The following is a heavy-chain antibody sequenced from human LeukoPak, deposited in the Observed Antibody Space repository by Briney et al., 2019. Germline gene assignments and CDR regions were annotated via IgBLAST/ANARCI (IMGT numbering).Heavy chain of an antibody. CDR2: ISSSSSYI. CDR3: ARVSSSGSKYYYYGMDV. D-gene: IGHD3-10*01. V-gene: IGHV3-21*01. CDR1: GFTFSSYS. J-gene: IGHJ6*02. Sequence: GGSLRLSCAASGFTFSSYSMNWVRQAPGKGLEWVSSISSSSSYIYYADSVKGRFTISRDNAKNSLYPQMNSLRAEDTAVYYCARVSSSGSKYYYYGMDVWGQGTTVTVSS.